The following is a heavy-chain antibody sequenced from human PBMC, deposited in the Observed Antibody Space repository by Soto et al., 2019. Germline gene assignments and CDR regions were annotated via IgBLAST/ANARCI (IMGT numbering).Heavy chain of an antibody. Sequence: QVQLLESEGGVVQPGRSLRLSCAASGFTFSSYGMHWVSQAPGKGLEWVAVISYDGSNKYYADSVKGRFTISRDNSKNTLYLQMNSLRAEDTAVYYCAKDYSSGWSFDYWGQGTLVTVSS. J-gene: IGHJ4*02. D-gene: IGHD6-19*01. CDR1: GFTFSSYG. CDR3: AKDYSSGWSFDY. CDR2: ISYDGSNK. V-gene: IGHV3-30*18.